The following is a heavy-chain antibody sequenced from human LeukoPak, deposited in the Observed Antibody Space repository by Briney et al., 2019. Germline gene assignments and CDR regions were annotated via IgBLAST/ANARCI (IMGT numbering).Heavy chain of an antibody. V-gene: IGHV3-23*01. CDR1: GFTFSSYA. CDR3: AKGTKLAVAANNYFGY. J-gene: IGHJ4*02. D-gene: IGHD2-15*01. Sequence: GGSLRLSCAASGFTFSSYAINWVRQAPGKGLEWVSIMSGSGGSTYYADSVKGRFTISRDNSKNTLYLQMNSLRAEDTAVYYCAKGTKLAVAANNYFGYWGQGTLLTVSS. CDR2: MSGSGGST.